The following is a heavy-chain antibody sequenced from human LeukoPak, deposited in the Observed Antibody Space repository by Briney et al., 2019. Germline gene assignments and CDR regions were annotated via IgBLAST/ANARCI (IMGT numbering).Heavy chain of an antibody. J-gene: IGHJ6*03. D-gene: IGHD2-15*01. CDR3: ARVPGYCSGGSCYYYYYYMDV. CDR1: GGSISSYY. Sequence: SETLSLTCTVSGGSISSYYWSWIRQPPGKGLEWIGYIYYSGSTNYNPSLKSRVTISVDTSKNQFSLKLSSVTAADTAVYYCARVPGYCSGGSCYYYYYYMDVWGKGTTVTISS. CDR2: IYYSGST. V-gene: IGHV4-59*08.